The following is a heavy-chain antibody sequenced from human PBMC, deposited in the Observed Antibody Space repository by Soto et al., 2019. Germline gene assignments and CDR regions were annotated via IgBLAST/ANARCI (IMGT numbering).Heavy chain of an antibody. CDR2: IYTGGST. J-gene: IGHJ5*02. CDR1: GFTVSSDY. V-gene: IGHV3-53*01. Sequence: EVQLVESGGGLIQPGGSLRLSCAASGFTVSSDYMSWVRQAPGKGLEWVSVIYTGGSTYYADSVKGRFTFSGDNSKNTLYLQMNSLRAEDTAVYYCARAYGGNPALFDPWGQGTLVTVSS. CDR3: ARAYGGNPALFDP. D-gene: IGHD4-17*01.